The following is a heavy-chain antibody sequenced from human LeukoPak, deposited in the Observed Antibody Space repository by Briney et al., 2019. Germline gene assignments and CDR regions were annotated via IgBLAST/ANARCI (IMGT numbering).Heavy chain of an antibody. V-gene: IGHV4-39*01. CDR3: ARRETDYAGWFDP. CDR1: GGSISSSSYY. CDR2: IYYSGST. Sequence: SETLSLTCTVSGGSISSSSYYWGWIRQPPGKGLEWIGSIYYSGSTYYNPSLKSRVTISVDTSKNQFSLKLSSVTAADTAVYYCARRETDYAGWFDPWGQGTLVTVSS. D-gene: IGHD4-23*01. J-gene: IGHJ5*02.